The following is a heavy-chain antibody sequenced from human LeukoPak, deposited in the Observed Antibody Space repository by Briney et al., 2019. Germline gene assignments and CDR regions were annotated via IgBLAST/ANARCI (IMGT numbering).Heavy chain of an antibody. D-gene: IGHD3-3*01. J-gene: IGHJ4*02. CDR1: GFTFSNAW. CDR2: IKSKTDGGTT. Sequence: GGSLRLSCAASGFTFSNAWMSWVRQAPGKGLEWVGRIKSKTDGGTTDYAAPVKGRFTISRDDSKNTLYLQMNSLKTEDTAVYYCTTDYYDFWSGLFDYWGQGTLVTVSS. V-gene: IGHV3-15*01. CDR3: TTDYYDFWSGLFDY.